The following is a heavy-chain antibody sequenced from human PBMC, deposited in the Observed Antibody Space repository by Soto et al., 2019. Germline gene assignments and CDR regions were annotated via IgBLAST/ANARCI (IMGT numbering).Heavy chain of an antibody. Sequence: GGSLRLSCAASGFTFSSYSMNWVRQAPGKGLEGDSYISSSSSTIYYADSVKGRFTISRDNAKNSLYLQMNSLRAEDTAVYYCARHPERIAQIGWFDPWGQGTLVTVSS. CDR3: ARHPERIAQIGWFDP. CDR1: GFTFSSYS. V-gene: IGHV3-48*01. J-gene: IGHJ5*02. D-gene: IGHD6-13*01. CDR2: ISSSSSTI.